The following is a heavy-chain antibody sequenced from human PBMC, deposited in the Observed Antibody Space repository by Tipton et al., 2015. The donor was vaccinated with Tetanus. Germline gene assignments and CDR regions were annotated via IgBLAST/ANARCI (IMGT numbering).Heavy chain of an antibody. J-gene: IGHJ4*02. D-gene: IGHD5-24*01. Sequence: SLRLSCTTSGFPFRIYGFHWVRQAPGKGLEWVAVIWYDGSVKSYGDSVKGRFTISRDNDKNTLFLQMNSLRAEDTAVYYCARVKSTTDGSATWGQGTGVTVAS. CDR3: ARVKSTTDGSAT. CDR2: IWYDGSVK. V-gene: IGHV3-33*01. CDR1: GFPFRIYG.